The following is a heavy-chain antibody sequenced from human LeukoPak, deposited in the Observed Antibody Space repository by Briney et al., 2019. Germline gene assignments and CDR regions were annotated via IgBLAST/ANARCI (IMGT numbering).Heavy chain of an antibody. J-gene: IGHJ4*02. CDR2: IYYSGST. Sequence: SETLSLTCTVSGGSISSYNWNWIRQPPGKGLEWIGYIYYSGSTDYNPSLKSRVTISVDTSKNQFSLKLSSVTAADTAVYYCAIGLMVRGITHSSFDYCGQGTLVTVSS. V-gene: IGHV4-59*01. D-gene: IGHD3-10*01. CDR1: GGSISSYN. CDR3: AIGLMVRGITHSSFDY.